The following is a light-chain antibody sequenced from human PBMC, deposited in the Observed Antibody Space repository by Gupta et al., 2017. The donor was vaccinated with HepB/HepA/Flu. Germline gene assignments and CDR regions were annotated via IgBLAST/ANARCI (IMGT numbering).Light chain of an antibody. Sequence: EIVLTQSPGTLSLSPGERATLSCRASQSVSSNYLAWYQQKPGQAPRLLIYGASSRATDITDRFSGSGDGKDFTLSISRLEPEDCAVYYCQQYGTSTVFGGGTKVEI. V-gene: IGKV3-20*01. CDR3: QQYGTSTV. CDR1: QSVSSNY. J-gene: IGKJ4*01. CDR2: GAS.